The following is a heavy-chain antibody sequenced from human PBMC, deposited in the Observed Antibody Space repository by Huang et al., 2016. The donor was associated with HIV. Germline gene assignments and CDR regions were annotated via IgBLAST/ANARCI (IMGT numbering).Heavy chain of an antibody. CDR3: ARLAGGTWSYYFDL. D-gene: IGHD3-10*01. V-gene: IGHV5-51*07. J-gene: IGHJ4*02. CDR2: IYPGDSDT. Sequence: EVELVQSGTEVKKPGESLKISCKGSGYIFTTSWIGWGHQMPGKGLEWMGIIYPGDSDTRYSPSFQGQVTMSVDKSINTAYLHWSSLKASDTAMYYCARLAGGTWSYYFDLWGQGALVTVSS. CDR1: GYIFTTSW.